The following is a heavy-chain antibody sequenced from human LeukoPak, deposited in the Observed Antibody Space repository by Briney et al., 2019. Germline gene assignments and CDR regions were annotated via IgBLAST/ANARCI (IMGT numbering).Heavy chain of an antibody. CDR3: ARGPSSVATRQDY. V-gene: IGHV1-18*01. Sequence: ASVKVSCTASGYTFTNYGINWVRQAPGQGLEWMGWISAYNGNTNYAQKVQGRVTMTTDTSTSTAYVELRSLRSDDTAVYYCARGPSSVATRQDYWGQGTLVTVSS. CDR1: GYTFTNYG. CDR2: ISAYNGNT. J-gene: IGHJ4*02. D-gene: IGHD6-6*01.